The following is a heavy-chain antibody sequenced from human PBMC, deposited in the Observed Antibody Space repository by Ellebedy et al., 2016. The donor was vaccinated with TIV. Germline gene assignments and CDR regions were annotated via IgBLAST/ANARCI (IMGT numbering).Heavy chain of an antibody. Sequence: GESLKISCTASRFTFNDYGMNWVRQAPGKGLEWLAVISSDGSYKYYGVSVKGRFSISRDNSRNTLYLHMDSLRAEDTAVYYCAKDRGATGHSDYYYGMDVWGQGTTVTVSS. J-gene: IGHJ6*02. D-gene: IGHD5-12*01. CDR3: AKDRGATGHSDYYYGMDV. V-gene: IGHV3-30*18. CDR2: ISSDGSYK. CDR1: RFTFNDYG.